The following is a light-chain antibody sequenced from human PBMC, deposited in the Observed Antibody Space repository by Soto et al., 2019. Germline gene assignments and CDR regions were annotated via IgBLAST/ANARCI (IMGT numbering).Light chain of an antibody. J-gene: IGKJ1*01. CDR2: DAS. Sequence: DIQVTQSHSTLSASVRDRVSITCRASQSISNWLAWYQQRPGQAPKLLTYDASSLESGVPSTFSGSASGTEFTLTISSLQPDDFATYYCQQYNSYPWTFGQGTKVAIK. CDR3: QQYNSYPWT. V-gene: IGKV1-5*01. CDR1: QSISNW.